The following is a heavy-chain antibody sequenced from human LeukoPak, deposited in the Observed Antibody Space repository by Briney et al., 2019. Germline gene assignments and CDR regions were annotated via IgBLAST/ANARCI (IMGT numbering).Heavy chain of an antibody. J-gene: IGHJ3*02. CDR2: IYTSGST. CDR3: ARGGVGATGSLDAFDI. D-gene: IGHD1-26*01. CDR1: GGSISSGSYY. V-gene: IGHV4-61*02. Sequence: PSQTLSLTCTVSGGSISSGSYYWSWIRQPAGKGLEWIGRIYTSGSTNYNPSLKSRVTISVDTSKNQFSLKLSSVTAADTAVYYCARGGVGATGSLDAFDIWGQGTMVTVSS.